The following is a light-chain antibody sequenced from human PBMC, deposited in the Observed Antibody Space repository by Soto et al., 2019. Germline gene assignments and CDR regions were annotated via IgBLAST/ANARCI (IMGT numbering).Light chain of an antibody. CDR3: QQYGSP. Sequence: EIAMTQSPVTLSVSPGERATLSCRASQSVRSNLAWYQQKPGQAPRLLMYDASTRATGIPARFSGSGSGTDFTLTISRLEPEDFAVYYCQQYGSPFGPGTKVDIK. J-gene: IGKJ3*01. V-gene: IGKV3-15*01. CDR2: DAS. CDR1: QSVRSN.